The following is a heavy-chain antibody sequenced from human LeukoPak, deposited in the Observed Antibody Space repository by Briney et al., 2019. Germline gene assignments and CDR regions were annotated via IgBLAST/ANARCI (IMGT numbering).Heavy chain of an antibody. CDR1: GFTFSSYG. CDR3: AKDLYYYDSSGYYGGFDP. V-gene: IGHV3-30*18. D-gene: IGHD3-22*01. J-gene: IGHJ5*02. Sequence: GRSLRLSCAASGFTFSSYGMHWVRQAPGKGPEWVAVISYDGSNKYYADSVKGRFTISRDNSKNTLYLQMNSLRAEDTAVYYCAKDLYYYDSSGYYGGFDPWGQGTLVTVSS. CDR2: ISYDGSNK.